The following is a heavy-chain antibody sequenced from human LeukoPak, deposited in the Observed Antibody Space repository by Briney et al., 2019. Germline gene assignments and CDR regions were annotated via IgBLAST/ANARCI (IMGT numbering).Heavy chain of an antibody. V-gene: IGHV4-59*01. Sequence: SETLSLTCTVSGGSISSYYWSWIRQPPGKGLEWIGYIYYSGSTNYNPSLKSRVTITVDTSKNQFSLKLSSVTAADTAVYYCARRETYDFWSGYHDYWGQGTPVTVSS. D-gene: IGHD3-3*01. CDR1: GGSISSYY. CDR3: ARRETYDFWSGYHDY. J-gene: IGHJ4*02. CDR2: IYYSGST.